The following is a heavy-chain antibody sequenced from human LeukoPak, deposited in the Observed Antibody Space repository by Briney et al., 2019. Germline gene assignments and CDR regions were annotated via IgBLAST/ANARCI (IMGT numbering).Heavy chain of an antibody. CDR2: IKEDGSEK. J-gene: IGHJ4*02. V-gene: IGHV3-7*01. CDR3: ARGRGYPIWFFDY. Sequence: GGSLRLSCAASGFTFSTFWMSWVRQAPGKGLEWVANIKEDGSEKYYVDSVKGPFTISRDNAKNSLYLQMNSLRAEDTAVYYCARGRGYPIWFFDYWGQGTLVSFSS. D-gene: IGHD3-3*01. CDR1: GFTFSTFW.